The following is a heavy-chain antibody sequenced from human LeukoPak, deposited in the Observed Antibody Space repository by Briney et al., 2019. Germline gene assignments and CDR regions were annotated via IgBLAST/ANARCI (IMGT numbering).Heavy chain of an antibody. D-gene: IGHD3-22*01. J-gene: IGHJ4*02. CDR1: GGSLSGYY. CDR3: ARGRGYYDSSGYYYFDY. V-gene: IGHV4-34*01. Sequence: PSETLSLTCAVYGGSLSGYYWSWIRQPPGKGLEWIGEINHSGSTNYNPSLKSRVTISVDTSKNQFSLKLSSVTAADTAVYYCARGRGYYDSSGYYYFDYWGQGTLVTVSS. CDR2: INHSGST.